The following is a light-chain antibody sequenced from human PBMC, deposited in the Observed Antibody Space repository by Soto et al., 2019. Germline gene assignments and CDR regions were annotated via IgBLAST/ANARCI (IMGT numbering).Light chain of an antibody. CDR1: QNVGTY. V-gene: IGKV3-11*01. CDR2: DAS. J-gene: IGKJ4*01. Sequence: VLTQSPATLPLSPGDRATLSCRASQNVGTYLAWYQQKPGQVPRLLIYDASNRATGIPARFSGSGSGTDFTLTISSLEPEDFAVYYFQQRFNWPLTFGGGTKVEIK. CDR3: QQRFNWPLT.